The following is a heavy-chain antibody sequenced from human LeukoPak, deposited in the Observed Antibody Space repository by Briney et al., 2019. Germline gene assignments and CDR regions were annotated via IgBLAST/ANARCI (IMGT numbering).Heavy chain of an antibody. CDR2: IYHSGST. CDR3: ARDKGRAYDI. V-gene: IGHV4-30-2*01. J-gene: IGHJ3*02. CDR1: GGSISSGGCY. Sequence: SETLSLTCTVSGGSISSGGCYWSWIRQPPGKGLEWIGYIYHSGSTYYNPSLKSRVTISVDRSKNQFSLKLSSVTAADTAVYYCARDKGRAYDIWGQGTMVTVSS.